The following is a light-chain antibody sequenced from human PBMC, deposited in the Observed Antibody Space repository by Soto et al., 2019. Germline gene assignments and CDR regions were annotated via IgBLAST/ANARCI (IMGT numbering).Light chain of an antibody. J-gene: IGKJ1*01. CDR3: QQYGSSGT. Sequence: EIVLTQSPGTLSLSPGERATLSCRASQSVSNNYLAWYQQKPGQAPRLLIYGASNRATVFPDRFSDSGSGTDFTLTIRRLEPEVFAVYYCQQYGSSGTFGQGTKVEIK. CDR1: QSVSNNY. CDR2: GAS. V-gene: IGKV3-20*01.